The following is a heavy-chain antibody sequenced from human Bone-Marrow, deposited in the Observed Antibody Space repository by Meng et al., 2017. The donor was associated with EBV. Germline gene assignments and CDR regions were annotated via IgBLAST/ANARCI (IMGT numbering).Heavy chain of an antibody. D-gene: IGHD4-17*01. J-gene: IGHJ4*02. CDR3: ATDSKRCFDY. CDR1: GYTFTVFN. CDR2: INTNNGGT. V-gene: IGHV1-2*02. Sequence: QVVQPGAEEKKPGASVKVSFKASGYTFTVFNQHWVRHAPGQGLEWMGCINTNNGGTNYAQQFLGRVTMTRDTSISTAYLELSRLGSDDTAVYYCATDSKRCFDYWGQGTLVTVSS.